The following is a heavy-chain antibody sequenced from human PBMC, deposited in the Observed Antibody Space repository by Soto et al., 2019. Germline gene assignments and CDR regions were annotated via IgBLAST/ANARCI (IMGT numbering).Heavy chain of an antibody. Sequence: LRLSCAVSGFRFSGYSMNWVRQAPGKGLEWVSISSGNGYIYYADSVRGRFTVSRDNAKSSLYLQMNSLRAEDTAVYYCATQMDYNILTGYRPFDYWGQGTQVTVSS. J-gene: IGHJ4*02. CDR2: ISSGNGYI. CDR1: GFRFSGYS. V-gene: IGHV3-21*01. CDR3: ATQMDYNILTGYRPFDY. D-gene: IGHD3-9*01.